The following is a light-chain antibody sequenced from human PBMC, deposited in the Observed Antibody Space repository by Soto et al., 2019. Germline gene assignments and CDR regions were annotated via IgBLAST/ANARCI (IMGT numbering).Light chain of an antibody. CDR1: QSVTNSF. Sequence: EIVLAQSPGTLSLSPGERATLSCRASQSVTNSFLAWYQQKPGQAPRLLIYGASRRATGIPDRFTGSGSGTDFTLTISRLEPEDFALYYCPQYVSSPWAFGQGTKVEI. V-gene: IGKV3-20*01. CDR3: PQYVSSPWA. J-gene: IGKJ1*01. CDR2: GAS.